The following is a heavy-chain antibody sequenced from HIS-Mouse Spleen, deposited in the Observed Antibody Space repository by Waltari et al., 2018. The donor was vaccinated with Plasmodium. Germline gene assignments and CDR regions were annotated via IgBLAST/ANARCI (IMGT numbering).Heavy chain of an antibody. CDR3: ATPRVGGSYFDY. CDR2: IYSGGST. CDR1: GFTVSSNY. Sequence: EVQLVESGGGWVQPGGSLRLSGAASGFTVSSNYMSWVRQAPGKGLEWVSVIYSGGSTYYADSVKGRFTISRDNSKNTLYLQMNSLRAEDTAVYYCATPRVGGSYFDYWGQGTLVTVSS. D-gene: IGHD1-26*01. V-gene: IGHV3-66*01. J-gene: IGHJ4*02.